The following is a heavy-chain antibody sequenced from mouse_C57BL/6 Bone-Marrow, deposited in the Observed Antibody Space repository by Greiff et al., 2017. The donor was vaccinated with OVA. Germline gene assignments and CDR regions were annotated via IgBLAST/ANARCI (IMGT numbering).Heavy chain of an antibody. V-gene: IGHV1-59*01. CDR3: AHYGSRLYLHY. Sequence: QVQLQQSGAELVRPGTSVKLSCKASGYTFTNYWMHWIGVIAPSDSYINYNQKFKGRATLTVDTSSSTAYMHLSSLTSEDSAVYYCAHYGSRLYLHYWGQGTSLTVSS. CDR1: GYTFTNYW. D-gene: IGHD1-1*01. CDR2: IAPSDSYI. J-gene: IGHJ2*02.